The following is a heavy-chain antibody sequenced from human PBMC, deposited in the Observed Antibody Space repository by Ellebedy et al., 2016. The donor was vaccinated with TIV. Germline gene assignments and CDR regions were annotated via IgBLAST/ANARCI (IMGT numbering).Heavy chain of an antibody. J-gene: IGHJ4*02. CDR1: GFTFSGHT. V-gene: IGHV3-21*01. CDR3: ATSGRLSFVRAIDY. Sequence: GGSLRLSXAASGFTFSGHTMAWVRQAPGKGLEWVSSISSRNTYIEYADSVKGRFTVSRDNAQTSLFLQMDSLRAEDTAVYFCATSGRLSFVRAIDYWGRGTLVTVSS. D-gene: IGHD3-10*01. CDR2: ISSRNTYI.